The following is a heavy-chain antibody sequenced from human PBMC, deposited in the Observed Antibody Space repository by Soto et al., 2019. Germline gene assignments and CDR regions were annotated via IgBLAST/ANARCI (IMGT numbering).Heavy chain of an antibody. CDR1: GFSISNARMG. CDR3: ARIRVDSGDQLETWDWFDP. D-gene: IGHD4-17*01. CDR2: LFWNDEK. Sequence: QVTLKASGPVLVKPTETLTLTCTVSGFSISNARMGVSWIRQPPGNALEWLAHLFWNDEKSYSTSLKSRLTISKDTSKSQVFITRTNLDPVDTATYYCARIRVDSGDQLETWDWFDPWGQGTLVTVSS. J-gene: IGHJ5*02. V-gene: IGHV2-26*01.